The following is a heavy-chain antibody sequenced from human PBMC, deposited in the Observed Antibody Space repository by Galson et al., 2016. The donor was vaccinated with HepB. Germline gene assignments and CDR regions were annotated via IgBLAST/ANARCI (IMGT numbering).Heavy chain of an antibody. CDR2: ISWNSGSI. V-gene: IGHV3-9*01. CDR3: AKDGDFLWETYRHEGYFDY. CDR1: GFTFDDYT. D-gene: IGHD3-16*02. Sequence: SLRLSCAASGFTFDDYTMHWVRQAPGKGLEWVSGISWNSGSIGYADSVKGRFTISRDNAKNSLFLQMNSRRAEDTALYYCAKDGDFLWETYRHEGYFDYWGRGTLVTVSS. J-gene: IGHJ4*02.